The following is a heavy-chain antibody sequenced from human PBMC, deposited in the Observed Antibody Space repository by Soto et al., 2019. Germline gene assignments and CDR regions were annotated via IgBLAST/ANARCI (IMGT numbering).Heavy chain of an antibody. CDR2: IKSKTDGGTT. D-gene: IGHD6-6*01. CDR1: GFTFSNAW. Sequence: PGGSLRLSCAASGFTFSNAWMNWVRQAPGKGLEWVGRIKSKTDGGTTDYAAPVKGRFTISRDDSKNTLYLQMNSLKTEDTAVYYCTTRLRIAARAGSPRNYFDYWGQGTLVTVSS. CDR3: TTRLRIAARAGSPRNYFDY. V-gene: IGHV3-15*07. J-gene: IGHJ4*02.